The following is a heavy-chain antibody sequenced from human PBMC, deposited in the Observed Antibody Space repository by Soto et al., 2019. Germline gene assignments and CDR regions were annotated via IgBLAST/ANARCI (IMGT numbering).Heavy chain of an antibody. CDR1: GGTFKTES. V-gene: IGHV1-69*13. D-gene: IGHD4-17*01. J-gene: IGHJ3*02. Sequence: QVRLVQSGAEVKKPGSSVKVSCKYSGGTFKTESINWLRQAPGQGLEWMGNILPAFGTADYAPKFQGRVTITADQATTTAYMDLSSLTSQYTAFYFSARGHEYGGNSDAFDIWGQGTLVTVSS. CDR2: ILPAFGTA. CDR3: ARGHEYGGNSDAFDI.